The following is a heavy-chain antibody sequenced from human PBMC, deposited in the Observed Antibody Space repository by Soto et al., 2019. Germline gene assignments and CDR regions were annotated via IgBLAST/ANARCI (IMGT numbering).Heavy chain of an antibody. Sequence: PSETLSLTCTVSGGSISSGDYYWSWIRQPPGKGLEWIGYIYYSGSTYYNPSLKSRVTISVDTSKNQFSLKLSSVTAADTAVYYCARAATVAGTYFDYWGQGTLVTVSS. J-gene: IGHJ4*02. D-gene: IGHD6-19*01. V-gene: IGHV4-30-4*01. CDR2: IYYSGST. CDR3: ARAATVAGTYFDY. CDR1: GGSISSGDYY.